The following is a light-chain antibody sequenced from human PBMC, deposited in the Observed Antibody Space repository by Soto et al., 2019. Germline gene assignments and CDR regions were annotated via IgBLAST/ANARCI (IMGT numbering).Light chain of an antibody. CDR3: QQYQSLPFT. CDR2: AAS. J-gene: IGKJ3*01. V-gene: IGKV1-33*01. CDR1: QDISDY. Sequence: DIQMTQSPSSLSASVGDRVTITCQASQDISDYLNWYHQKPGKAPKFLIYAASYLETGVPSRFSGSGSGTDFTFTISSLQPEDIGTYYCQQYQSLPFTFGPWTTVDIK.